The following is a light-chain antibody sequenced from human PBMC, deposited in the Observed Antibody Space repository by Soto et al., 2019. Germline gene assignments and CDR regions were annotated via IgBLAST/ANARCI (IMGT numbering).Light chain of an antibody. J-gene: IGKJ1*01. Sequence: DIVMTQSPDSLAVSLGESATINCKSSQNILYNSNNKNYVAWYQQKPGQPPKLLIYWASIRESGVPDRFSGSGSGTDFTLTISSLQAEDVAVYYCQQYYTSPTWTFXQGTKVDIK. V-gene: IGKV4-1*01. CDR1: QNILYNSNNKNY. CDR2: WAS. CDR3: QQYYTSPTWT.